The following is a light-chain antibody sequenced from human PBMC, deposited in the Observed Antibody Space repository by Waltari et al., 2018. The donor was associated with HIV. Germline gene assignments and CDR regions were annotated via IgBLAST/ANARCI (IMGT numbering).Light chain of an antibody. Sequence: DIQMTQSPSTLSASVGDRVTITSRASQTIGVWLAWYQQKPGQAPKILIYKASTLETGVPSRFSGSGSGTEFTLTIGGLQPDDFATYYCQHYNGYPWTFGQGTKVEMK. CDR2: KAS. CDR1: QTIGVW. V-gene: IGKV1-5*03. CDR3: QHYNGYPWT. J-gene: IGKJ1*01.